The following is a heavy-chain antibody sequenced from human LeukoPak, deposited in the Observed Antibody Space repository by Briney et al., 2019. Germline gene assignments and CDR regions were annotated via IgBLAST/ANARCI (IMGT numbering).Heavy chain of an antibody. CDR2: IDPDDSDT. V-gene: IGHV5-51*01. J-gene: IGHJ3*02. CDR3: ARSYTTSPDAFDI. Sequence: GESLKISCKGSGYSFSSYWIGWVRQMPGKGLEWMGIIDPDDSDTRYSPSFQGQVTISADKSISTAYLQGSSLKASDTAMYYCARSYTTSPDAFDIWGQGTMVTVSS. CDR1: GYSFSSYW. D-gene: IGHD6-6*01.